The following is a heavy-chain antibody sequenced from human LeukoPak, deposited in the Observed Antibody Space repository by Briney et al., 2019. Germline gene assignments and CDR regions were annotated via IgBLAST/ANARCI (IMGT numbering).Heavy chain of an antibody. CDR2: IYPGDSDT. CDR3: ARLSGNFFSAFDF. CDR1: GYIINNYW. Sequence: GESLKISCKGSGYIINNYWIGWVRQMPGKGLEWMGIIYPGDSDTRYSPSFRGQVTISADKSISTAYLQWSGLKASDTVMYYCARLSGNFFSAFDFWGLGTMVTVSS. D-gene: IGHD1-7*01. V-gene: IGHV5-51*01. J-gene: IGHJ3*01.